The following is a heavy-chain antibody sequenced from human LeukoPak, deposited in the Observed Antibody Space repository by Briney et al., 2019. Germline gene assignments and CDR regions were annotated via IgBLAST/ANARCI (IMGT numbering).Heavy chain of an antibody. V-gene: IGHV3-48*03. Sequence: QPGGSLRLSCAASGFTFSSYEMNWVRQAPGKGLEWVSYISSTGLTIFYADSVKGRFTISRDNAKNSLYLQLNSLRAEDTAVYYCARDRLHYDSLTGYPADWGQGTLVTVSS. CDR1: GFTFSSYE. CDR3: ARDRLHYDSLTGYPAD. J-gene: IGHJ4*02. CDR2: ISSTGLTI. D-gene: IGHD3-9*01.